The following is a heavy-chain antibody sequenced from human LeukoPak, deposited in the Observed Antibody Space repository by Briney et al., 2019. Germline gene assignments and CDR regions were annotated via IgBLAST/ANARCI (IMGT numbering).Heavy chain of an antibody. V-gene: IGHV4-39*01. J-gene: IGHJ4*02. D-gene: IGHD6-13*01. CDR2: IYYSGST. CDR1: GGSISSSSYY. CDR3: ARRLAGTEDY. Sequence: SETLSLTCTVSGGSISSSSYYWGWIRQPPGKGLEWIGSIYYSGSTYYNSSLKSRVTISVDTSKNQFSLKLSSVTAADTAVYYCARRLAGTEDYWGQGTLVTVSS.